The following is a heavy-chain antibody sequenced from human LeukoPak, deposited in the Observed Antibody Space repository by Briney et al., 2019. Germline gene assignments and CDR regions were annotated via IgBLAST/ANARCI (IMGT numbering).Heavy chain of an antibody. CDR3: AKQLGYCSDGRCYFPY. V-gene: IGHV3-23*01. D-gene: IGHD2-15*01. CDR2: ISGSGGST. J-gene: IGHJ4*02. Sequence: HPGGSLRLSCAASGFTFSSYAMSWVRQAPGKGLEWVSAISGSGGSTYYADSVKGRFTISRDNSKNTLYLQMNSLRAEDTAVYYCAKQLGYCSDGRCYFPYWGQGTLVTVSS. CDR1: GFTFSSYA.